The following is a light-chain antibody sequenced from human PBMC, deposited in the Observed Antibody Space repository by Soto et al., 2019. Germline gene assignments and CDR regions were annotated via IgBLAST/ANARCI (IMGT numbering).Light chain of an antibody. CDR2: TDD. CDR1: SSNIGRNS. Sequence: QSVLTQPPSASGTPGQRVTISCSGSSSNIGRNSVYWYQQLPGSAPKLLIHTDDQRPSGVPDRFSGSKSGTSASLAITGLRSEDDADYYCATWDDSLRGRLFGGGTKVTVL. CDR3: ATWDDSLRGRL. J-gene: IGLJ2*01. V-gene: IGLV1-47*02.